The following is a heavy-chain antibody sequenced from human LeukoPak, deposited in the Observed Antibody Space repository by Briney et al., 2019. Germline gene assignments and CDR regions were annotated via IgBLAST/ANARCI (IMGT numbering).Heavy chain of an antibody. D-gene: IGHD3-3*01. V-gene: IGHV4-59*01. CDR2: IYYSGST. J-gene: IGHJ4*02. CDR3: ARRTMGLDY. CDR1: GGSISSYY. Sequence: SETLSLTCTVSGGSISSYYWSWIRQPPGKGLEWVGYIYYSGSTNYNPSLKSRVTISVDTSKNQFSLKLSSVTAADTAVYYCARRTMGLDYWGQGTLVTVSS.